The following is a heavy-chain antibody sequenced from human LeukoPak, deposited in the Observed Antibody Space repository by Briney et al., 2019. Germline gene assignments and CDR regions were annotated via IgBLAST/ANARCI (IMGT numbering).Heavy chain of an antibody. V-gene: IGHV3-30*02. D-gene: IGHD3-22*01. CDR1: GFTFSSYG. CDR2: IRYDGSNK. Sequence: PGGSLRPSCAASGFTFSSYGMHWVRQAPGKGLEWVAFIRYDGSNKYYADSVKGRFTISRDNSKNTLYLQMNSLRAEDTAVYYCAKDDYDSSGYYSRFDYWGQGTLVTVSS. CDR3: AKDDYDSSGYYSRFDY. J-gene: IGHJ4*02.